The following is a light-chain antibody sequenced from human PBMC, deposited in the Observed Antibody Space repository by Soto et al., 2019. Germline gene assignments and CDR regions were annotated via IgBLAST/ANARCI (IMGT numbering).Light chain of an antibody. CDR2: ANT. CDR3: QSYDRGLMWV. CDR1: SSNIGAGFD. Sequence: QSVLTQPPSVSGAPGQRVTISCTGTSSNIGAGFDVNWYQQLPGTAPKLLIYANTNRPSGVPERFSGAKSGTSASLAIAGLQADDEADYYCQSYDRGLMWVFGGGTKLTV. J-gene: IGLJ2*01. V-gene: IGLV1-40*01.